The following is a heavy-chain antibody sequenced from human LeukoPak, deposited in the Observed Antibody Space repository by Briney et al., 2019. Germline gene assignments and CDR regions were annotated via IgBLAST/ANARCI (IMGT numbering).Heavy chain of an antibody. Sequence: GGALRLSCAASGFTFSSYGMHWVRQAPGKGLGRVAVISYDGSNKYYADSVKGRFTISRDNSKNTLYLQMNSLRAEDTAIYYCAKEYTGTFSPFPSYFDNWGQGTLVTVSS. V-gene: IGHV3-30*18. CDR2: ISYDGSNK. CDR3: AKEYTGTFSPFPSYFDN. CDR1: GFTFSSYG. D-gene: IGHD1-26*01. J-gene: IGHJ4*02.